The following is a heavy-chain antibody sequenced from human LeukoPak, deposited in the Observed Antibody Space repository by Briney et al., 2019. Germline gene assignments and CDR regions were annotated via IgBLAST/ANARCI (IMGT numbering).Heavy chain of an antibody. CDR1: GYTFTGYY. Sequence: VASANVSCKASGYTFTGYYIHWVRQAPGQGLDWMGWINPNTGGINYAQKFLGRVTMTRDTSISTAYMDLRSLRSDDTAIYYCARGSDFFSDYYNYGMDLWGQGTTVTVSS. D-gene: IGHD3-10*01. CDR3: ARGSDFFSDYYNYGMDL. CDR2: INPNTGGI. V-gene: IGHV1-2*02. J-gene: IGHJ6*02.